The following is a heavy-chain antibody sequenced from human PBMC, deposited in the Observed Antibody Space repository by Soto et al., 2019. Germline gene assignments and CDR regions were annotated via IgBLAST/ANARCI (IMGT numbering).Heavy chain of an antibody. Sequence: PGGSLRLSCTASGFTFRSYIMNWVRQAPGKGLEWISTITADGGGTFYADSVKGRFTITRDNSKDTLYLQMDNLRAEDTALYYCTRDRGGSGLPQRXCWSQGTQVSV. CDR1: GFTFRSYI. CDR3: TRDRGGSGLPQRXC. CDR2: ITADGGGT. D-gene: IGHD6-19*01. J-gene: IGHJ4*02. V-gene: IGHV3-23*01.